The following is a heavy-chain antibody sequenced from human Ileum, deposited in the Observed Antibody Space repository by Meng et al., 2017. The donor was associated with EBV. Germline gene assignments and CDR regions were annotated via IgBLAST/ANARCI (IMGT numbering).Heavy chain of an antibody. CDR1: GYAISSTNW. J-gene: IGHJ4*02. V-gene: IGHV4-28*01. CDR3: ARNVPRTSAYYD. CDR2: IYYSGST. Sequence: QGHVQESRPGLVQPSAALSLTCAGAGYAISSTNWWGWIRQPPGKGLEWIGYIYYSGSTSYNPSLKSRVTMSVDTSKNQFSLNLNSVTAVDTAVYYCARNVPRTSAYYDWGQGTLVTVSS. D-gene: IGHD3-22*01.